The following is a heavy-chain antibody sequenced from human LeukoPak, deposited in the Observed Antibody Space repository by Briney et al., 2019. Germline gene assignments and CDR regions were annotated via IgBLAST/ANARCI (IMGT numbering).Heavy chain of an antibody. D-gene: IGHD3-3*01. CDR3: ARDELYNGYYSVKYHYNGMDV. V-gene: IGHV1-2*06. CDR1: GYTFTDYY. Sequence: ASVKVSCKASGYTFTDYYVHWVRQAPGQGLEWMGRINAKSGDTNAAQRFQGRVTMTRVTSITTAYLELSRLRSDDTAVYYCARDELYNGYYSVKYHYNGMDVWGQGTTVTVSS. J-gene: IGHJ6*02. CDR2: INAKSGDT.